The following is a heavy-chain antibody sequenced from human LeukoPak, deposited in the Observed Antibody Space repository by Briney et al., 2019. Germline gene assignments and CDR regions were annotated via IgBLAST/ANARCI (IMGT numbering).Heavy chain of an antibody. CDR3: ARATMYSSGVDY. D-gene: IGHD6-25*01. CDR2: INPNSGGT. V-gene: IGHV1-2*04. Sequence: ASVKVSCKASGYTFTGYYMHWVRQAPGQGLEWMGWINPNSGGTNYAQKFQDWVTMTRDTSISTAYMELSRLRSDDTAVYYCARATMYSSGVDYRGQGTLVNVSS. J-gene: IGHJ4*02. CDR1: GYTFTGYY.